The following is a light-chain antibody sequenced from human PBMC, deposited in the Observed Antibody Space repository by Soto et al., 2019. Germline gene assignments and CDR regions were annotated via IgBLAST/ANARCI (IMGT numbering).Light chain of an antibody. CDR2: SNN. CDR1: SSNIGSNT. V-gene: IGLV1-44*01. J-gene: IGLJ1*01. Sequence: QSVLTQPPSASGTPRQRVTISCSGSSSNIGSNTVNWYQQLPGTAPKLLIYSNNQRPSGVPDRFSGSKSGTSASLAISGLQSEDEADYYCAAWDDSLNGPRYVFGTGTKVTVL. CDR3: AAWDDSLNGPRYV.